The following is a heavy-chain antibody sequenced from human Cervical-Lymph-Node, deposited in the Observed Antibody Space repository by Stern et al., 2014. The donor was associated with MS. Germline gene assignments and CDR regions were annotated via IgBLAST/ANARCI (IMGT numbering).Heavy chain of an antibody. D-gene: IGHD3-10*01. Sequence: QVQLVESGAEVKKPGSSVRVSCKASGGTFSSFAISWVRQAPGQGLEWMGGIIPLFGTPNYAQKFQGRVTITADVSTSTAYMEVSSLRSEDTAVYYCASSVGELTPEAVWGQGTTVTVFS. CDR2: IIPLFGTP. CDR3: ASSVGELTPEAV. J-gene: IGHJ6*02. CDR1: GGTFSSFA. V-gene: IGHV1-69*01.